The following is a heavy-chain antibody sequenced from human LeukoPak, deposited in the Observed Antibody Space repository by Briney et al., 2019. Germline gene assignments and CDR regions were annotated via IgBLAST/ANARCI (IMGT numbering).Heavy chain of an antibody. D-gene: IGHD1-26*01. CDR1: GFTFSSYA. CDR3: AKRMGLSGFDY. J-gene: IGHJ4*02. V-gene: IGHV3-23*01. Sequence: PGGSPRLSCAASGFTFSSYAMSWVRQAPGKGLEWVSTISLSGGSTDYTDSVKGRFAISRDNSKSTLYLQMHSLRAEDTAVYYCAKRMGLSGFDYWGQGTLVTVSS. CDR2: ISLSGGST.